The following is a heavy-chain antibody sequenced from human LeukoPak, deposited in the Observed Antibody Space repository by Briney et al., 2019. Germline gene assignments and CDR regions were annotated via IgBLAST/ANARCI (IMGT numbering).Heavy chain of an antibody. CDR1: GVTLSNYA. CDR3: VTDYGDYEPIDY. V-gene: IGHV3-30*04. Sequence: PGGSLRLSCTASGVTLSNYAMHWVRRPPGRGLEWVAVISFDGTNKYYGDSVEGRFSVSRDNSKNTLYLQMDSLRPDDTAIYYCVTDYGDYEPIDYWGQGTLVTVSS. J-gene: IGHJ4*02. CDR2: ISFDGTNK. D-gene: IGHD4-17*01.